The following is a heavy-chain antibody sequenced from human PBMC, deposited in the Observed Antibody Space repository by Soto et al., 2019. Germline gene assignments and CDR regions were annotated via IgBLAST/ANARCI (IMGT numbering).Heavy chain of an antibody. CDR2: MNPNSGDT. Sequence: QVQLVQSGAEVKKPGASVKVSCKTSGYTFTSYDINWVRQATGQKLEWMGWMNPNSGDTGYAQKFQGRVTMTRNTAISTAYMDRTSLRSEDTAVYYCARGPSRLSMIAEPDEGSLGLDPWGQGTLVSVSS. CDR3: ARGPSRLSMIAEPDEGSLGLDP. V-gene: IGHV1-8*01. CDR1: GYTFTSYD. D-gene: IGHD3-22*01. J-gene: IGHJ5*02.